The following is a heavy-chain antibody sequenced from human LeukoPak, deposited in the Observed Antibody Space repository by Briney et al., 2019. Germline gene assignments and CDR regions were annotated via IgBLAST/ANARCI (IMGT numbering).Heavy chain of an antibody. CDR2: IYHSRST. Sequence: SETLSLTCAVSGGSISSGGYSWSWIRQPPGKGLEWIGYIYHSRSTYYNPSLKSRVTISVDRSKNQFSLKLSSVTAADTAVYYCARVKAAAATKWFDPWGQGTLVTVSS. D-gene: IGHD6-13*01. J-gene: IGHJ5*02. V-gene: IGHV4-30-2*01. CDR3: ARVKAAAATKWFDP. CDR1: GGSISSGGYS.